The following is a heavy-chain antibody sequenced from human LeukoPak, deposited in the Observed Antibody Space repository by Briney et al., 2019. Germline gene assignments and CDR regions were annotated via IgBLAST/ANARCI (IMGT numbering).Heavy chain of an antibody. Sequence: GGSLRLSCAASGFTFSDFWMTWVRQAPGKGLEWVASIRQNGNEKYYADSVKGRFTISRDNSKNTLYLQMNSLRAEDTAVYYCARELYDFWSGYGFDYWGQGTLVTVSS. J-gene: IGHJ4*02. V-gene: IGHV3-7*01. CDR1: GFTFSDFW. CDR3: ARELYDFWSGYGFDY. CDR2: IRQNGNEK. D-gene: IGHD3-3*01.